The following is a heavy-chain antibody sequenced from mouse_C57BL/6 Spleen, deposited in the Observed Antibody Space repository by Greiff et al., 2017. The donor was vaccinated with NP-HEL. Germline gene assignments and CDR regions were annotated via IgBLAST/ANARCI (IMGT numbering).Heavy chain of an antibody. CDR3: VRGDGGMDY. D-gene: IGHD3-3*01. CDR2: IRSKSNNYAT. V-gene: IGHV10-1*01. Sequence: EVMLVESGGGLVQPKGSLKLSCAASGFSFNTYAMNWVRQAPGQGLEWVARIRSKSNNYATYYADSVKDRFTISRDDSESMLYLQMNNLKTEDTAMYYCVRGDGGMDYWGQGTSVTVSS. CDR1: GFSFNTYA. J-gene: IGHJ4*01.